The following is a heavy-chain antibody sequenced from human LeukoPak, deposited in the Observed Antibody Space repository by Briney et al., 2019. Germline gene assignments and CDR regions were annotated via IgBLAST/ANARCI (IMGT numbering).Heavy chain of an antibody. J-gene: IGHJ4*02. CDR3: ARDDGGGLFDY. D-gene: IGHD1-26*01. CDR1: GYTFTSYG. V-gene: IGHV1-2*04. CDR2: INPNSGGT. Sequence: ASVKVSCKASGYTFTSYGISWVRQAPGQGLEWMGWINPNSGGTNYAQKFQGWVTMTRDTSISTAYMELSRLRSDDTAVYYCARDDGGGLFDYWGQGTLVTVSS.